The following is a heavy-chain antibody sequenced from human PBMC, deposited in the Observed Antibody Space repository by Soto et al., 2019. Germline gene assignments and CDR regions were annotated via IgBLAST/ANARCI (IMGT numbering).Heavy chain of an antibody. V-gene: IGHV1-58*01. CDR1: GFTFTSSA. D-gene: IGHD3-22*01. CDR3: AADPLHYYDSSGAGLGPFVP. Sequence: SVKVSCKASGFTFTSSAVQWVRQARGQRLEWIGWIVVGSGNTNYAQKFQERVTITRDMSTSTAYMELSSLRSEDTAVYYCAADPLHYYDSSGAGLGPFVPWGQGTLVTVSS. CDR2: IVVGSGNT. J-gene: IGHJ5*02.